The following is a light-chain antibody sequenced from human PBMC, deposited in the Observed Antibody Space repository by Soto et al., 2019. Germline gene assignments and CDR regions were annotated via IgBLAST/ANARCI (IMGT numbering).Light chain of an antibody. CDR2: LNSDGSH. CDR3: QTWDTGIVI. CDR1: SGHSHYA. Sequence: QAVVTQSPSASASLGASVKLTCTLSSGHSHYAIAWHQQQPEKAPRYLMKLNSDGSHSKGDGISDRFSGSSSGAERSLTISSLQSEDEADYYCQTWDTGIVIFGGGTKLTVL. V-gene: IGLV4-69*02. J-gene: IGLJ2*01.